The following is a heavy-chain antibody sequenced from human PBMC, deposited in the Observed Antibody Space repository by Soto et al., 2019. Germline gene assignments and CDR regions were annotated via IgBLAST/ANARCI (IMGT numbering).Heavy chain of an antibody. Sequence: SVKVSCKASGDIFSSYTISWVRQAPGQGLEWMGRIIAILAITNYAQKFQGRVTITRDTSASTAYMELSSLRSEDTAVYYCARAYISSGYSKWFDPWGQGTLVTVSS. CDR2: IIAILAIT. CDR3: ARAYISSGYSKWFDP. V-gene: IGHV1-69*02. D-gene: IGHD3-9*01. CDR1: GDIFSSYT. J-gene: IGHJ5*02.